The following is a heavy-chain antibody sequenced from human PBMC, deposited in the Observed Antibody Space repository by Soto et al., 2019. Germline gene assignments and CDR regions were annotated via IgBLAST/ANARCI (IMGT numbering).Heavy chain of an antibody. CDR2: IGSSDNII. J-gene: IGHJ4*02. Sequence: GSLRLSCAASGFTFSDYYMSWIRQAPGKGLEWVSYIGSSDNIIYYADSVKGRFTISRDNAKNSLYLQMNSLRAEDTAVYYCARELGYYESSGYFDYWGQGTLVTVSS. CDR1: GFTFSDYY. CDR3: ARELGYYESSGYFDY. V-gene: IGHV3-11*01. D-gene: IGHD3-22*01.